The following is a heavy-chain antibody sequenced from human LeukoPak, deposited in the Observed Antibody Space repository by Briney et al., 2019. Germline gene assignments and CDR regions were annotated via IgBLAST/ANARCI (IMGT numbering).Heavy chain of an antibody. CDR1: GGTFSSYA. D-gene: IGHD3-22*01. CDR2: IIPIFGTA. V-gene: IGHV1-69*13. Sequence: SVKVSCKASGGTFSSYAVSWVRQAPGQGLEWMGGIIPIFGTANYAQKFQGRVTITADESTSTAYMELSSLRSEDTAVYYCARRRYYYDSSGPFDYWGQGTLVTVSS. CDR3: ARRRYYYDSSGPFDY. J-gene: IGHJ4*02.